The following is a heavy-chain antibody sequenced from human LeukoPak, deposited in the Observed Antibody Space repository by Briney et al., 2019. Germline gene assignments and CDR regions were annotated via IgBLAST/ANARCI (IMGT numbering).Heavy chain of an antibody. V-gene: IGHV1-18*01. CDR1: GYTFTSYG. CDR2: ISAYDGDT. Sequence: GASVKVSCKASGYTFTSYGISWVRQAPGQGLEWMGWISAYDGDTNYAQKLQGRVTMTTDTSTSTAYMELRSLRSDATAVYFCARHYYGTPTLAYWGQGSLVTVSS. CDR3: ARHYYGTPTLAY. J-gene: IGHJ4*02. D-gene: IGHD3-10*01.